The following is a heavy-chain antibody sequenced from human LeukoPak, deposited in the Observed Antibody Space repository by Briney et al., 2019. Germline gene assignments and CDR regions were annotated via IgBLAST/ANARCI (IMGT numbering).Heavy chain of an antibody. Sequence: SDPLSLPCTVFGGSISSYYWSWIRQPPGKELEWIGNIYYSGSTNYNPSLKSRVTISVDTSKNQFSLKLSSVTAADTAVYYCARLTGYYRSSYDYWGQGTLVTVSS. V-gene: IGHV4-59*07. CDR1: GGSISSYY. CDR3: ARLTGYYRSSYDY. J-gene: IGHJ4*02. CDR2: IYYSGST. D-gene: IGHD3-9*01.